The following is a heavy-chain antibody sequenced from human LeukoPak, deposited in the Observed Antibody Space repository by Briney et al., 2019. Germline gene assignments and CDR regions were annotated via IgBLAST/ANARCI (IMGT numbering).Heavy chain of an antibody. CDR1: GGSISSGGYS. CDR3: ATVTYYYDSSGYYCEYFQH. Sequence: PSQTLSLTCAVSGGSISSGGYSWSWIRQPPGKGLEWIGYIYHSGSTYYNPYLKSRVTISVDRSKNQFSLKLSSVTAADTAVYYCATVTYYYDSSGYYCEYFQHWGQGTLVTVSS. V-gene: IGHV4-30-2*01. CDR2: IYHSGST. J-gene: IGHJ1*01. D-gene: IGHD3-22*01.